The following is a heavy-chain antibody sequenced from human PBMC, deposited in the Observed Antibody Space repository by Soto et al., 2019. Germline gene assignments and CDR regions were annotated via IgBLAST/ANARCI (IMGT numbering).Heavy chain of an antibody. D-gene: IGHD6-6*01. CDR3: ARGPAARPVFAFDI. CDR2: IYWSGDE. CDR1: GFSLSTSGVG. V-gene: IGHV2-5*01. J-gene: IGHJ3*02. Sequence: SGPTLVNPTQTLTLTCSFSGFSLSTSGVGVGWIRQSPGKALEWLAHIYWSGDEHYRPSLKSRLSITKDTSKNQVVLIMTNMDPVDTATYYCARGPAARPVFAFDIWGQGTMVTVSS.